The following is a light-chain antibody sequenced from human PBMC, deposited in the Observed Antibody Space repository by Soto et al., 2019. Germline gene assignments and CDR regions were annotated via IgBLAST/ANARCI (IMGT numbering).Light chain of an antibody. Sequence: QSALTQPASVSGSPGQSITISCTGTSTDIGSDDFVSWYQQHPGKAPKLMIYEVTNRPSGVSNRFSGSKSGYTASLTISGLQAEDEADYYCSSYTHYYPWVFGGGTKLTVL. CDR3: SSYTHYYPWV. CDR1: STDIGSDDF. CDR2: EVT. V-gene: IGLV2-14*01. J-gene: IGLJ3*02.